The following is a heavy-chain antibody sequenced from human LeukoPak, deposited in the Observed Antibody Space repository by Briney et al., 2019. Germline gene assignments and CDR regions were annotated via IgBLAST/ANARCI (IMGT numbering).Heavy chain of an antibody. CDR1: GGTFSSYA. J-gene: IGHJ4*02. V-gene: IGHV1-69*01. D-gene: IGHD6-19*01. Sequence: SVKVSCKASGGTFSSYAISWVRQAPGQGLEWMGGIIPIFGTANYAQKFQGRVTITADESTSTAYMELSSLRSDDTAVYYCARSPIAVAGSSDYWGQGTLVTVSS. CDR3: ARSPIAVAGSSDY. CDR2: IIPIFGTA.